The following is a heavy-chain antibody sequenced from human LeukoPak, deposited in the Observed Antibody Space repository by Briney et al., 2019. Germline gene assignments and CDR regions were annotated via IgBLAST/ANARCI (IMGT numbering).Heavy chain of an antibody. CDR3: ARGSRAIQLGDDY. CDR2: ISSSGTTI. J-gene: IGHJ4*02. CDR1: GFTFSSYE. V-gene: IGHV3-48*03. D-gene: IGHD6-6*01. Sequence: QPGGSLRLSCAASGFTFSSYEMNWVRQAPGKGLEWVSYISSSGTTIYYADSVKGRFTISRDNAKNSLYLQMNSLRAEDTAVYYCARGSRAIQLGDDYWGQGTLVTVSS.